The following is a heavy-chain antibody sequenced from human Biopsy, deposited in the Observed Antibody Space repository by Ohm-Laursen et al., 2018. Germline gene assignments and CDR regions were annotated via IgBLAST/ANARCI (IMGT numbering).Heavy chain of an antibody. CDR3: ARWETTLGRSLDS. D-gene: IGHD1-26*01. CDR1: GGGFKSYA. J-gene: IGHJ4*02. V-gene: IGHV1-8*01. CDR2: MSPNTGNT. Sequence: ASVKVSCKTSGGGFKSYALSWVRQATGQGLEWMGWMSPNTGNTVYAQRFQDRVTMASDTSTGTAYMELTGLTSDDTAVYFCARWETTLGRSLDSWGQGTLVAVSS.